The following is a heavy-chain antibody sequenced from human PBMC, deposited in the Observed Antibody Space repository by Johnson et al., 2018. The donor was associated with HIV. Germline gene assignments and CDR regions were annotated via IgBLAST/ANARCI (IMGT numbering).Heavy chain of an antibody. CDR3: ATKGSKWELIVEGFAV. CDR1: GFTFNSYA. Sequence: QAQLVESGGGVVQPGRSLRLSCAATGFTFNSYAMHWVRQAPGKGLEWVAFIRYDGSNKYYADSVKGRFTISRDNSKNTLYLQMNSLTAEDTAVYYCATKGSKWELIVEGFAVWGQGTMVTVSS. V-gene: IGHV3-30*02. J-gene: IGHJ3*01. D-gene: IGHD1-26*01. CDR2: IRYDGSNK.